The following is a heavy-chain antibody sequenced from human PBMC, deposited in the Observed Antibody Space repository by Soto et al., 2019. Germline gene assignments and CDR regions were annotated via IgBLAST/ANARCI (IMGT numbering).Heavy chain of an antibody. Sequence: GGSLRLSCAASGFTFSDYYMSWIRQAPGKGLEWVSYISSSGSTIYYADSVKGRFTISRDNSKNTLYLQMNSLRAEDTAVYYCARDLITMVRGGADIDSYYGMDVWGQGTTVPVSS. CDR1: GFTFSDYY. CDR2: ISSSGSTI. V-gene: IGHV3-11*04. D-gene: IGHD3-10*01. J-gene: IGHJ6*02. CDR3: ARDLITMVRGGADIDSYYGMDV.